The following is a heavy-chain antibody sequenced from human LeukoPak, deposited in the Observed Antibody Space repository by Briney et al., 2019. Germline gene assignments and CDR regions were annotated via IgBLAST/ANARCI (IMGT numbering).Heavy chain of an antibody. CDR2: ISWNSGSI. Sequence: GGSLRLSCAASGFTFDDYAMHWVRHAPGKGLEWVSGISWNSGSIGYADSVKGRLTISRDNAKNSLYLQMSSLRPEDTAFYYCAKAHSSTWFSPLDYWGPGTLVTVSS. CDR1: GFTFDDYA. V-gene: IGHV3-9*01. CDR3: AKAHSSTWFSPLDY. D-gene: IGHD6-13*01. J-gene: IGHJ4*02.